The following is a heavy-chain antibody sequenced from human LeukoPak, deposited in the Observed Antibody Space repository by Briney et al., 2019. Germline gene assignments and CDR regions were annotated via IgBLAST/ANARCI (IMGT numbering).Heavy chain of an antibody. CDR2: IKQDGSEK. J-gene: IGHJ3*02. V-gene: IGHV3-7*03. Sequence: GSLRLSCAASGFTFSSYWMSWVRQAPRKGLEWVANIKQDGSEKYYVDSVKGRFTISRDNAKNSLYLQMNSLRAEDTAVYYCARTVGATTDDAFDIWGQGTIVTVSS. CDR3: ARTVGATTDDAFDI. D-gene: IGHD1-26*01. CDR1: GFTFSSYW.